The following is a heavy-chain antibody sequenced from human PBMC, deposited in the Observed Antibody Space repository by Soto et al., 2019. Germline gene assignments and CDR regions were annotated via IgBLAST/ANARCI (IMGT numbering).Heavy chain of an antibody. CDR2: IYSGGST. J-gene: IGHJ6*02. V-gene: IGHV3-53*04. CDR1: GFTVSSNY. D-gene: IGHD2-2*02. Sequence: EVQLVESGGGLVQPGGSLRLSCAASGFTVSSNYMSWVRQAPGKGLEWVSVIYSGGSTYYADSVKGRFTISRHNAKNTLYLQKNSLRAEDMDVYYCAREDIVVVPAAIGQNYYYYYGMDVWGQGTTVTVSS. CDR3: AREDIVVVPAAIGQNYYYYYGMDV.